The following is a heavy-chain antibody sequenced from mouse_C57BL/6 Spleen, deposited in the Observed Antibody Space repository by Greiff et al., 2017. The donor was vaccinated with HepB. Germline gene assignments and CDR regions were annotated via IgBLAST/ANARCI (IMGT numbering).Heavy chain of an antibody. V-gene: IGHV1-52*01. CDR2: IDPSDSET. Sequence: QVQLQQSGAELVRPGSSVKLSCKASGYTFTSYWMHWVKQRPIQGLEWIGNIDPSDSETHYNQKFKDKATLTVDKSSSTAYMQLSSLTSEDSAVYYCARTLDSSGYGWFAYWGQGTLVTVSA. D-gene: IGHD3-2*02. J-gene: IGHJ3*01. CDR3: ARTLDSSGYGWFAY. CDR1: GYTFTSYW.